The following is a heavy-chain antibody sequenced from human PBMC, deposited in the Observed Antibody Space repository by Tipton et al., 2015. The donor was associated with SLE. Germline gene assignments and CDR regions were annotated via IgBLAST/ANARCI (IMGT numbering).Heavy chain of an antibody. CDR3: ARGDGYDSSGQYYFDY. J-gene: IGHJ4*02. CDR2: IRYDGSNK. CDR1: GFTFSSYG. V-gene: IGHV3-30*02. D-gene: IGHD3-22*01. Sequence: SLRLSCAASGFTFSSYGMHWVRQAPGKGREWVAFIRYDGSNKYYADSVKGRFTISRDNSKNTLYLQMNSLRAEDTAVYYCARGDGYDSSGQYYFDYWGQGTLVTVSS.